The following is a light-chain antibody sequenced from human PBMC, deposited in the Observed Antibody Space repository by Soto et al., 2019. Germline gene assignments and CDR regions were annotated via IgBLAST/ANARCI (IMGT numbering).Light chain of an antibody. V-gene: IGKV3-15*01. Sequence: EIVMTQSPATLSVSPGERATLSCRASQSLSSNLAWYQQKPGQPPRLLIYGASTRPTGIPARFSGGGSGTEFTLTISSLQSEDFAVYYCQQYNDWPPTFGQGTKVEIK. CDR1: QSLSSN. CDR3: QQYNDWPPT. J-gene: IGKJ1*01. CDR2: GAS.